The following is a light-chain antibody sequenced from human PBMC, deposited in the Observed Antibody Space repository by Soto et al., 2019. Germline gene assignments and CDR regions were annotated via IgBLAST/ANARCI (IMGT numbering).Light chain of an antibody. J-gene: IGKJ1*01. CDR3: QKYDSARWT. CDR2: AAS. CDR1: QGIANY. V-gene: IGKV1-27*01. Sequence: EIQMTHSKSSLSASVGDRVTITCRASQGIANYLAWYEHKQGKVYKXVIYAASSLQSGVPSRFSGSGYGTAGTITISSLQPEDGTTYYGQKYDSARWTFGQGTKVDIK.